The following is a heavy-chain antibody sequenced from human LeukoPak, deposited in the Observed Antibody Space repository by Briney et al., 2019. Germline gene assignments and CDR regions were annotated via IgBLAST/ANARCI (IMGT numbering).Heavy chain of an antibody. CDR1: GFTFSSYG. J-gene: IGHJ5*02. CDR3: AKGPEPRLWFGELLSLYNWFDP. D-gene: IGHD3-10*01. Sequence: GGTLRLSCAASGFTFSSYGMSWVRQAPGKGLEWVSAISGSGGSTYYADSVKGRFTISRDNSKNTLYLQMNSPRAEDTAVYYCAKGPEPRLWFGELLSLYNWFDPWGQGTLVTVSS. CDR2: ISGSGGST. V-gene: IGHV3-23*01.